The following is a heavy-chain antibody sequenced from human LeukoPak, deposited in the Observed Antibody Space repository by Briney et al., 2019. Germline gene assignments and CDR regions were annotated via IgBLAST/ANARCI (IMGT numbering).Heavy chain of an antibody. D-gene: IGHD3-9*01. Sequence: SGPTLVKPTQTLTLTCIFSGFSLSTSGVGVGWIRQPPGKALEWLALIYWDDDKRYSPSLKSRLTITKDTSKNQVVLTMTNMDPVDTATYYCAHSRAGYYDFLTATRTPGFYFDYWGQGTLVTVSS. V-gene: IGHV2-5*02. CDR2: IYWDDDK. CDR1: GFSLSTSGVG. J-gene: IGHJ4*02. CDR3: AHSRAGYYDFLTATRTPGFYFDY.